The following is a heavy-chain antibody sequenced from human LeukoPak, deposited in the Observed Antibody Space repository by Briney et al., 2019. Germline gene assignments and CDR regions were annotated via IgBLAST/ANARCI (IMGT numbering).Heavy chain of an antibody. D-gene: IGHD2-2*01. Sequence: SETLSLTCTVSGGSISSYYWSWIRQPPGKGLEWIGYIYYSGRTNYNPSLKSRVTISVDTSKNQFSLKLSSVTAADTAVYYCARDRCSSTSCRSAAFDIWGQGTMVTVSS. J-gene: IGHJ3*02. CDR3: ARDRCSSTSCRSAAFDI. CDR1: GGSISSYY. V-gene: IGHV4-59*01. CDR2: IYYSGRT.